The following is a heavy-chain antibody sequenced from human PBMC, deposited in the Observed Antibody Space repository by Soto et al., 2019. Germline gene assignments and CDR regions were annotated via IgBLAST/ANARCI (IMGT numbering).Heavy chain of an antibody. CDR1: GYTFTSYG. D-gene: IGHD2-15*01. CDR2: ISAYNGNT. V-gene: IGHV1-18*01. CDR3: ARVLGYCSGGSCYWDFDY. Sequence: QVQLVQSGAEVKKPGASVKVSCKASGYTFTSYGISWVRQAPGQGLAWMGWISAYNGNTNYAQKLQGRVTMTTDTSTSTAYMELRSLRSDATAVYYCARVLGYCSGGSCYWDFDYSGQGTLVTVSS. J-gene: IGHJ4*02.